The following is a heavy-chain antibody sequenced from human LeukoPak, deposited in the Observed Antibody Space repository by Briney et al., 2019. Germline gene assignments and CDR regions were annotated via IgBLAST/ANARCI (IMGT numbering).Heavy chain of an antibody. CDR3: ARNYWGYPSDY. J-gene: IGHJ4*02. CDR2: IKKDGSEK. CDR1: GFTFSSYE. Sequence: GGSLRLSCAASGFTFSSYEMNWVRQAPGKGLEWVANIKKDGSEKYYVDSVKGRFTISRDNAKNSLYLQMNSLRAEDTAVYYCARNYWGYPSDYWGQGTLVTVSS. V-gene: IGHV3-7*01. D-gene: IGHD7-27*01.